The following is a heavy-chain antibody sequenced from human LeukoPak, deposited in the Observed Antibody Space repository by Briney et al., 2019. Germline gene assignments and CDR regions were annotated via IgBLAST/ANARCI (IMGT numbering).Heavy chain of an antibody. Sequence: PSETLSLTCTVSGGSISSYYWSWIRQPPGKGLDWIGYIYYSGSTNYNPSLKSRVTISVDTSKNQFSLKLSSVTAADTAVYYCARASSSSRLVYYYYYMTSGAKGPRSASP. D-gene: IGHD6-6*01. CDR1: GGSISSYY. J-gene: IGHJ6*03. V-gene: IGHV4-59*01. CDR2: IYYSGST. CDR3: ARASSSSRLVYYYYYMTS.